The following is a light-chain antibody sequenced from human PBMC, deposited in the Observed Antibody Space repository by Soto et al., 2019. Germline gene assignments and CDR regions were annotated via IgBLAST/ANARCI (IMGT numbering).Light chain of an antibody. CDR3: QQYGGSPPYT. CDR1: QSVSSSY. J-gene: IGKJ2*01. V-gene: IGKV3-20*01. Sequence: EIVLTQSPGTLSLSPGERATLSCRASQSVSSSYLAWYQQKPGQAPRLLIYGASSRATGIPDRFSGSGSGTDFTLTISRLEPDDVAVYYCQQYGGSPPYTFGLWTKLEIK. CDR2: GAS.